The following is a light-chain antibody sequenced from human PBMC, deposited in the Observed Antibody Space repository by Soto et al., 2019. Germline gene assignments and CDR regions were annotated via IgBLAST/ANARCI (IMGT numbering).Light chain of an antibody. CDR1: QCISSW. Sequence: DIQMTQSPSTLSASVGDRVTITCRASQCISSWLAWHQQKPGKAPRLLIYKASNLESGIPSRFSGSGSGTEFTLTITSLQPDDSATYYCQQYNDNWTFGQGTKV. CDR2: KAS. J-gene: IGKJ1*01. V-gene: IGKV1-5*03. CDR3: QQYNDNWT.